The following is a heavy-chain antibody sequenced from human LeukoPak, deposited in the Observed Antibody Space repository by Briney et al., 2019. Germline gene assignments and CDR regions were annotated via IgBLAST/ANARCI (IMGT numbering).Heavy chain of an antibody. V-gene: IGHV4-59*01. CDR3: ARGLGYCSSTSCYEGWFDP. J-gene: IGHJ5*02. CDR1: GGSISSYY. CDR2: IYYSGST. D-gene: IGHD2-2*01. Sequence: PSETLSLTCIVSGGSISSYYWIWIRQPPGKGLEWIGYIYYSGSTDYNPSLKSRVTISVDTSKNQFSLKLSSVTAADTAVYYCARGLGYCSSTSCYEGWFDPWGQGTLVTVSS.